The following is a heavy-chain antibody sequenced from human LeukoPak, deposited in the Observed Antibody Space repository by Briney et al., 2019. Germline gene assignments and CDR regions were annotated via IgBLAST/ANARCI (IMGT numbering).Heavy chain of an antibody. D-gene: IGHD2-2*01. CDR1: VYTFTGYY. J-gene: IGHJ4*02. V-gene: IGHV1-2*02. Sequence: ASVKVSCKASVYTFTGYYMHWVRQAPGQGLEWMGWINPNSGGTNYAQNFQGRVTMTRDTSISTAYMELSRLRSDDTAVYYCARDLGVVGTPEGLDYWGQRTLLSASS. CDR3: ARDLGVVGTPEGLDY. CDR2: INPNSGGT.